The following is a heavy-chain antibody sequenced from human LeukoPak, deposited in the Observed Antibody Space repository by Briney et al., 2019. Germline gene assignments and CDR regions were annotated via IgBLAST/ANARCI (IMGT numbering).Heavy chain of an antibody. CDR3: ARGGMGANSQEYFYYGMDV. CDR2: INRDGTTT. D-gene: IGHD2-8*01. V-gene: IGHV3-74*01. J-gene: IGHJ6*02. CDR1: GFTFSNYW. Sequence: GGSLRLSCAASGFTFSNYWMHWVRQAPGKGLVWVSSINRDGTTTTYADSVKGRFTLSRDNGKNSLYLQMNSLRAEDTAVYYCARGGMGANSQEYFYYGMDVWGQGTTVTVSS.